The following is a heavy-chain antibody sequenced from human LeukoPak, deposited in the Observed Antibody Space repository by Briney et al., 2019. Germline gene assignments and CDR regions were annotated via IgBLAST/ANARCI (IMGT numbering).Heavy chain of an antibody. J-gene: IGHJ3*02. CDR2: IYYSGST. Sequence: PSETLSLTCTVSGGSISSSSYYWGWIRQPPGKGLEWIGSIYYSGSTYYNPSLKSRVTISVDTSKNQFSLKLSSVTAADTAVYYCARHGRYCSSTSCGNDFWSGYYTGRHAFDIWGQGTMVTVSS. V-gene: IGHV4-39*01. CDR3: ARHGRYCSSTSCGNDFWSGYYTGRHAFDI. CDR1: GGSISSSSYY. D-gene: IGHD3-3*01.